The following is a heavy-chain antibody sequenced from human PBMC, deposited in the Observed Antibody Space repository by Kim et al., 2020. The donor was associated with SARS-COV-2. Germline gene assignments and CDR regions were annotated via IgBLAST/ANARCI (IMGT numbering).Heavy chain of an antibody. CDR3: SKEGGCYPSFDD. CDR1: GFTFSTYS. J-gene: IGHJ4*02. Sequence: GGSLRLSCAASGFTFSTYSLGWVRQAPGKGLEWVSTISGSGDGRSYADAVKGRVTISSENSRNTMILQMNSLSADNTDTYYCSKEGGCYPSFDDYGQGT. V-gene: IGHV3-23*01. D-gene: IGHD1-26*01. CDR2: ISGSGDGR.